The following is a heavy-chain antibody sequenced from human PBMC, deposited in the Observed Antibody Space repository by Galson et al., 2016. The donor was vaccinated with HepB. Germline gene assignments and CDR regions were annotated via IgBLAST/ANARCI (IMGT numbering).Heavy chain of an antibody. CDR1: GFSLSTSEMC. CDR3: ARIKRGRYFDWGHYYWYLVL. J-gene: IGHJ2*01. V-gene: IGHV2-70*01. D-gene: IGHD3-9*01. Sequence: PALVKPTQTLTLTCTFSGFSLSTSEMCVSRIRQPPGKALEWLALIDWDDDKYYSTSLKTRLTISKDTSKNQVVLTMTNMDPVDTATYYCARIKRGRYFDWGHYYWYLVLWGLGPLVTVSS. CDR2: IDWDDDK.